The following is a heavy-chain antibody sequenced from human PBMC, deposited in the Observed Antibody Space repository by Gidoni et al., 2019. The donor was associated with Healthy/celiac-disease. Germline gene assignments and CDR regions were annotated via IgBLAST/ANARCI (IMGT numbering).Heavy chain of an antibody. Sequence: QVQLQESGPGLVKPSQTLSLTCTVSGGPISSGGYYWSWIRQHPGKGLEWIGYLYYSGSTYYNPSLKSRVTISVDTSKNQFSLKLSSVTAADTAVYYCARASGYYYDSSGYYPEYFQHWGQGTLVTVSS. V-gene: IGHV4-31*03. D-gene: IGHD3-22*01. J-gene: IGHJ1*01. CDR3: ARASGYYYDSSGYYPEYFQH. CDR1: GGPISSGGYY. CDR2: LYYSGST.